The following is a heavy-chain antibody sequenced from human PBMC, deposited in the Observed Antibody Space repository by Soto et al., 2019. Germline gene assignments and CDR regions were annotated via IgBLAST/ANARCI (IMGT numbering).Heavy chain of an antibody. CDR3: ARDKSGYSSGRPTDS. CDR2: IIPILGIA. CDR1: GGTFSSYT. Sequence: GASAKLSCKASGGTFSSYTISWVRQAPGQGLEWMGRIIPILGIANYAQKFQGRVTITADKSTSTAYMELSSLRSEDTAVYYCARDKSGYSSGRPTDSRGQAPLVTVS. V-gene: IGHV1-69*04. J-gene: IGHJ4*02. D-gene: IGHD6-19*01.